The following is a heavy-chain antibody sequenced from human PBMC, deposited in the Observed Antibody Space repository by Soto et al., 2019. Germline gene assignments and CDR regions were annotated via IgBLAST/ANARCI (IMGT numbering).Heavy chain of an antibody. Sequence: GWSLRLSCAASGFTFSSYAMHWVRQAPGKGLEWVAVISYDGSNKYYADSVKGRFTISRDNSKNTLYLQMNSLRAEDTAVYYCARNHRSIAARPNYYYYYGMDVWGQGTTVTVSS. CDR1: GFTFSSYA. CDR2: ISYDGSNK. V-gene: IGHV3-30-3*01. D-gene: IGHD6-6*01. J-gene: IGHJ6*02. CDR3: ARNHRSIAARPNYYYYYGMDV.